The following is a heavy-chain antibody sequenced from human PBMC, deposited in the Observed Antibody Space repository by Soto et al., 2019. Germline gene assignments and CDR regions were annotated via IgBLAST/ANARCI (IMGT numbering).Heavy chain of an antibody. J-gene: IGHJ3*02. D-gene: IGHD3-10*01. CDR3: ARDLWFGELRAFDI. CDR1: GFTFSSYS. CDR2: ISSSSSTI. V-gene: IGHV3-48*01. Sequence: GGSLRLSCAASGFTFSSYSMNWVRQAPGKGLEWVSYISSSSSTIYYADSVKGRFTISRDNAKNSLYLQMNSLRAEDTAVYYCARDLWFGELRAFDIWGQGTMVTVSS.